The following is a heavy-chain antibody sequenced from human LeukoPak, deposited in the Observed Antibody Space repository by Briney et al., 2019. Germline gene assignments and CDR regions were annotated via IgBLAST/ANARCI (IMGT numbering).Heavy chain of an antibody. CDR2: ISAYNGNA. V-gene: IGHV1-18*01. CDR3: ARSPLLWFGELHGAFDI. CDR1: GGTFSSYA. Sequence: ASVKVSCKASGGTFSSYAISWVRQAPGQGLEWMGWISAYNGNANYAQKLQGRVTMTTDTSTSTAYMELRSLRSDDTAVYYCARSPLLWFGELHGAFDIWGQGTMVTVSS. D-gene: IGHD3-10*01. J-gene: IGHJ3*02.